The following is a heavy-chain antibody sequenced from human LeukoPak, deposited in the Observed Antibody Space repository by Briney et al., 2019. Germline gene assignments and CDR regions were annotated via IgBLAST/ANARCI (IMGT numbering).Heavy chain of an antibody. Sequence: PGGSLRLSCAASGFTFSSNWMHWVRQAPGKGLVWVSRIKSDGSITNYADSVKGRFTISRDNSKNTLYLQMNSLKVEDTALYYRAKFSPYGGNSYWGQGTLVTVSS. CDR3: AKFSPYGGNSY. CDR1: GFTFSSNW. CDR2: IKSDGSIT. D-gene: IGHD4-23*01. V-gene: IGHV3-74*01. J-gene: IGHJ1*01.